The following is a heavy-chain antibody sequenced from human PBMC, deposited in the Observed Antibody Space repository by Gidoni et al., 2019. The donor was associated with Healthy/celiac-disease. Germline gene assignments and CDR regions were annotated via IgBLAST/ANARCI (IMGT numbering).Heavy chain of an antibody. Sequence: QLQLQESGPGLVKPSETLSLTCTVSGGAISSSSYYWGWIRQPPGKGLEWIGSIYYSGSTYYNPSLKSPVTISVDTSKNQFSLKLSSVTAADTAVYYCARRLLNYYDTHYFDYWGQGTLVTVSS. D-gene: IGHD3-22*01. V-gene: IGHV4-39*01. J-gene: IGHJ4*02. CDR1: GGAISSSSYY. CDR2: IYYSGST. CDR3: ARRLLNYYDTHYFDY.